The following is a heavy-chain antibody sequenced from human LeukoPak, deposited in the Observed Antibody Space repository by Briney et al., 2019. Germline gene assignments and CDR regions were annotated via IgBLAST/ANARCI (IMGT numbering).Heavy chain of an antibody. Sequence: VGSLRLSCAASGFAFGTYAMTWVRQAPGKGLDWVSSMSPTGNTFYYADSVKGRLTISRDNSKNTVYLQMNSLRADDTAVYYCAKQGSDTSPKYHDYWGQGALVTVSS. CDR1: GFAFGTYA. CDR2: MSPTGNTF. V-gene: IGHV3-23*01. J-gene: IGHJ4*02. CDR3: AKQGSDTSPKYHDY. D-gene: IGHD2-2*01.